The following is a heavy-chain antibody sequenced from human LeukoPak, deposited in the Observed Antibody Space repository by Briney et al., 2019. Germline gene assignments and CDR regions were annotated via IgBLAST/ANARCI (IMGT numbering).Heavy chain of an antibody. D-gene: IGHD6-19*01. J-gene: IGHJ4*02. Sequence: GASLRLSCAASGLTFSSYAMSWVRQAPGKGLEWVSAISNSGGSTYYADSVKGRFTISRDNSKNTLYLQMNSLRAEDTAVYYCAKGKADLDYWGLGALVTVSS. CDR1: GLTFSSYA. CDR2: ISNSGGST. V-gene: IGHV3-23*01. CDR3: AKGKADLDY.